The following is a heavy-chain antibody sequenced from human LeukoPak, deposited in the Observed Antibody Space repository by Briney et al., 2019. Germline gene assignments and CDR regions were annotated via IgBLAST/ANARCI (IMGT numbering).Heavy chain of an antibody. CDR2: IRDDGSTR. CDR1: GFTFSRYG. Sequence: GGSLRLSCAASGFTFSRYGLHWVRQAPGKGLEWVAFIRDDGSTRYYAESVKGRFTVSRDNSKNTLYLQMDSLRIEDTAVYYCAKVPHSWGLFDSWGQGTLVTVSS. J-gene: IGHJ4*02. CDR3: AKVPHSWGLFDS. V-gene: IGHV3-30*02. D-gene: IGHD3-16*01.